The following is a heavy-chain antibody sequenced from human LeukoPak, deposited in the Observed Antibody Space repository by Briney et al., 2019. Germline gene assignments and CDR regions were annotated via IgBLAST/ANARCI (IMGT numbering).Heavy chain of an antibody. CDR1: GYTFTGYY. D-gene: IGHD2-15*01. V-gene: IGHV1-2*02. Sequence: AAVKVSCKASGYTFTGYYMHWVRQAPGQGLEWMGWINPNSGGTNYAQKFQGRVTMTRDTSISTAYMELSRLRSDDTAVYYCARGGGTSCLLGYCSGGSRYWGQGTLVTVSS. CDR3: ARGGGTSCLLGYCSGGSRY. CDR2: INPNSGGT. J-gene: IGHJ4*02.